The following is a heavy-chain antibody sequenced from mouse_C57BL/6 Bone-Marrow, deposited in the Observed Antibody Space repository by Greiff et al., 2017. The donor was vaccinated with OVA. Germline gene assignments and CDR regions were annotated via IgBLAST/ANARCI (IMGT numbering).Heavy chain of an antibody. CDR1: GYTFTDYY. J-gene: IGHJ2*01. CDR3: ARGSQLRGFDS. D-gene: IGHD3-1*01. CDR2: INPYNGGT. V-gene: IGHV1-19*01. Sequence: VQLQQSGPVLVKPGASVKMSCKASGYTFTDYYMNWVKQSHGKSLEWIGVINPYNGGTSYNQKFKGKATLTVDKSSSSAYIELNSLTSEASSVSSCARGSQLRGFDSCRQRTTLTVSS.